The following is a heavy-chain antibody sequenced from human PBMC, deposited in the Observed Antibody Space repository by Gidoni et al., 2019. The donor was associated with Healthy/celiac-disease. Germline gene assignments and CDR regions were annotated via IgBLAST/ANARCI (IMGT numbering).Heavy chain of an antibody. CDR3: ARISYDFWSGYPYYFDY. V-gene: IGHV2-26*01. D-gene: IGHD3-3*01. CDR2: IFSNDEK. CDR1: GFSLSNARMG. Sequence: QVTLKESGPVLVKPTETLTLTCTVSGFSLSNARMGVNWIRQPPGKALEWLAHIFSNDEKSYSTSLKSRLTISKDTSKSQVVLTMTNMDPVDTATYYCARISYDFWSGYPYYFDYWGQGTLVTVSS. J-gene: IGHJ4*02.